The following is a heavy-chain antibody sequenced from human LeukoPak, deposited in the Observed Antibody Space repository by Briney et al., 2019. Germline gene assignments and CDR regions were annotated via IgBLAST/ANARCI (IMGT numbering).Heavy chain of an antibody. CDR3: ARGGSGDHQEQLGRPGYYHYMDV. J-gene: IGHJ6*03. V-gene: IGHV1-18*01. CDR1: VYSFTAYG. Sequence: SENVSLKSSVYSFTAYGMGWLRPAPAQGRAWVGLIRGHTGTAIYAQNLQGRVTLTADTITSTVYMEMRSLRYDDTAVYYCARGGSGDHQEQLGRPGYYHYMDVWGTGTTVTVSS. D-gene: IGHD3-10*01. CDR2: IRGHTGTA.